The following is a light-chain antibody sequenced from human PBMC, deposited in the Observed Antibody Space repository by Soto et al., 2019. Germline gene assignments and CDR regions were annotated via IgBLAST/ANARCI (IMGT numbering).Light chain of an antibody. V-gene: IGKV1-5*03. CDR3: QQYNSYRYT. CDR2: KAS. Sequence: DIQMTQSPSTLSASVGDRVTITCRASQSISSWLAWYQQKPGKAPKLLIYKASSLESGVPSRFSGSGSGTEFTITISSLQPDDFETYYCQQYNSYRYTFGQGTKLEIK. J-gene: IGKJ2*01. CDR1: QSISSW.